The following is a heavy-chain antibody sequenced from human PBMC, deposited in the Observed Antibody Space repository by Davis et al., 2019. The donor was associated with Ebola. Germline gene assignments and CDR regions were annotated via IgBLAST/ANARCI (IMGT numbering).Heavy chain of an antibody. CDR3: ASGRLVTGTGSHYGMDV. V-gene: IGHV4-61*01. D-gene: IGHD1-7*01. CDR1: GGSVSSGSYY. Sequence: PSETLSLTCTVSGGSVSSGSYYWSWIRQPPGKGLEWIGYIYYSGSTNYNPSLKSRVTISVDTSKNQFSLKLSSVTAADTAVYYCASGRLVTGTGSHYGMDVWGQGTTVTVSS. J-gene: IGHJ6*02. CDR2: IYYSGST.